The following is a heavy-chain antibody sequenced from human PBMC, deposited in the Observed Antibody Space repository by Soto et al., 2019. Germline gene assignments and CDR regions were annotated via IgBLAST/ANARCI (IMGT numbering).Heavy chain of an antibody. CDR2: IYHSGST. J-gene: IGHJ5*02. CDR1: GVSVTSGDYS. Sequence: SETLSLTCAVSGVSVTSGDYSWSWIRQPAGKGLEWIGYIYHSGSTTYNPSLKSRVTISVDTSKNQFSLKLSSVTAADTAVYYCARVSGWFDPWGQGTLVTVSS. V-gene: IGHV4-61*08. CDR3: ARVSGWFDP.